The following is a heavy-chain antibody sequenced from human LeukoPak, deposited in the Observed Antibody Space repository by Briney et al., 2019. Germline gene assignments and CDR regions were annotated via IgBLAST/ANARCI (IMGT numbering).Heavy chain of an antibody. D-gene: IGHD2-15*01. Sequence: GRSVKGSCKASGGTFLSYAISWVRQAPGQGLEWMGWISAYTSVTNYTQKFQGRATMTTAPSTSTAYMEQRSRSSDDTAVNYCGRGPKAGGPHHDMAVWGRGTTVSVSS. J-gene: IGHJ6*02. V-gene: IGHV1-18*01. CDR3: GRGPKAGGPHHDMAV. CDR1: GGTFLSYA. CDR2: ISAYTSVT.